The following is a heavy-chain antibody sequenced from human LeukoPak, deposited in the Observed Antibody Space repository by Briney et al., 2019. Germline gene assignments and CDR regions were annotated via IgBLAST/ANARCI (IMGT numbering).Heavy chain of an antibody. CDR2: INPNSGGT. Sequence: VASVKVSCKASGYTFTGYYMHWVRQAPGQGLEWMGWINPNSGGTNYAQKFQGRVTMTRDTSISTAYMELSRLRSDDTAVYYCARALKRSGGSCYLGYWGQGTLATVSS. D-gene: IGHD2-15*01. CDR1: GYTFTGYY. V-gene: IGHV1-2*02. J-gene: IGHJ4*02. CDR3: ARALKRSGGSCYLGY.